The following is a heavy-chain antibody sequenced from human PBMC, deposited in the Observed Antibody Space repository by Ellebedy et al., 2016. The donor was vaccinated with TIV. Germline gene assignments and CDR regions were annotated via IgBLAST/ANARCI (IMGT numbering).Heavy chain of an antibody. CDR2: IDWDEDT. J-gene: IGHJ4*02. D-gene: IGHD3-16*01. Sequence: SGPTLVKPTETLTLTCTFSGFSLSTSGMCINWIRQPPGKALDWLARIDWDEDTYYSKSLQSRLTISKDRTRNQVVLTMTSMDADDSGMYFCAREDGEFSYALDSWGQGILVTVST. V-gene: IGHV2-70*11. CDR1: GFSLSTSGMC. CDR3: AREDGEFSYALDS.